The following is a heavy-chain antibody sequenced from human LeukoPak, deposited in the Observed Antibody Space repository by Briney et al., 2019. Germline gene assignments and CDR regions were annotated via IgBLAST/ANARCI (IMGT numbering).Heavy chain of an antibody. CDR3: AKEGNYYDSSGYYYAFDI. D-gene: IGHD3-22*01. Sequence: GGSLRLSCAASGFTFSSYAMSWVRQAPGKGLEWVSAISGSGGSTYYADSVKGRFTISRDNSKNTLYLQMNSLRAEDTAVYYCAKEGNYYDSSGYYYAFDIWGQGTMVTVSS. V-gene: IGHV3-23*01. J-gene: IGHJ3*02. CDR1: GFTFSSYA. CDR2: ISGSGGST.